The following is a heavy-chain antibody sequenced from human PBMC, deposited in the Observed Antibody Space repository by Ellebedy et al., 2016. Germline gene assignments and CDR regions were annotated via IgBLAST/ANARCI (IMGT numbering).Heavy chain of an antibody. V-gene: IGHV3-15*01. J-gene: IGHJ4*02. CDR1: GFTFSSYA. Sequence: GGSLRLXXAASGFTFSSYAMSWVRQAPGKGLEWVGRIKSKTDGGTTDYAATVKGRFTISRDDSKNTLYLQMNSLKTEDTAFYCCTSLPRRWGQGTLVTVSS. CDR3: TSLPRR. CDR2: IKSKTDGGTT.